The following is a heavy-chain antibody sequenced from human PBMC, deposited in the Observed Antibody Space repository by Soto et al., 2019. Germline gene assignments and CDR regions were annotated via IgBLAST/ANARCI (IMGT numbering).Heavy chain of an antibody. Sequence: SETLSLTCTVSGGSISSGGYYWSWIRQHPGKGLEWIGYIYYSGSTYYNPSLKSRVTISVDTSKNQFSLKLSSVTAADTAVYYCVRHPMAHELLWFGESRIWFDPWGQGTLVTVSS. D-gene: IGHD3-10*01. V-gene: IGHV4-31*03. CDR2: IYYSGST. CDR3: VRHPMAHELLWFGESRIWFDP. J-gene: IGHJ5*02. CDR1: GGSISSGGYY.